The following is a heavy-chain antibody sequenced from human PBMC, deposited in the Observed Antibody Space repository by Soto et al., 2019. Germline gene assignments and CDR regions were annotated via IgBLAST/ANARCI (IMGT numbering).Heavy chain of an antibody. V-gene: IGHV4-31*03. CDR2: IYYSGST. Sequence: PSETLSLTCTVSGGSISSGGYYWSWIRQHPGKGLGWIGYIYYSGSTYYNPSLKSRVTISVDTSKNQFSLKLSSVTAADTAVYYCARDDGFFGDFWSGYYTDYYYGMDVWGQGTTVTVSS. CDR3: ARDDGFFGDFWSGYYTDYYYGMDV. J-gene: IGHJ6*02. CDR1: GGSISSGGYY. D-gene: IGHD3-3*01.